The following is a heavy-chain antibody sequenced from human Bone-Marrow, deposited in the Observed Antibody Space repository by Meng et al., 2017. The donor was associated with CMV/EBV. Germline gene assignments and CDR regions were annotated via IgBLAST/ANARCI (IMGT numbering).Heavy chain of an antibody. V-gene: IGHV3-20*04. J-gene: IGHJ6*02. CDR3: ARDTKQEYCSSTSYYKDDGMDV. CDR2: INWNGGST. CDR1: GFTFDDYG. D-gene: IGHD2-2*01. Sequence: GQSLKISCAASGFTFDDYGMSWVRQAPGKGLEWVSGINWNGGSTGYADSVKGRFTISRDNAKNSLYLQMNSLRAEDTALYYCARDTKQEYCSSTSYYKDDGMDVWGQGPTVTVSS.